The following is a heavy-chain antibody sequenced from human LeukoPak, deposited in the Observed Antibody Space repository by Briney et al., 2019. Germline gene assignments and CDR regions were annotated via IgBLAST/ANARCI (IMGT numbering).Heavy chain of an antibody. Sequence: GESLKISCKGSGYSFTNQWIGWVRQMPGKGLEWIGIFYPGDSDTRYSLSFQGQVTISADKSISTAYLQWSSLKASDTAMYYCAIYSDTYYFDHWGQGTLVTVSS. J-gene: IGHJ4*02. CDR1: GYSFTNQW. CDR2: FYPGDSDT. V-gene: IGHV5-51*01. D-gene: IGHD1-26*01. CDR3: AIYSDTYYFDH.